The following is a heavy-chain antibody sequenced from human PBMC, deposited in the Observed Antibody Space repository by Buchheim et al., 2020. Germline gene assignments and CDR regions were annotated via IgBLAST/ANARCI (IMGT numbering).Heavy chain of an antibody. V-gene: IGHV4-31*03. CDR2: IYYSGST. Sequence: QVQLQESGPGLVKPSQTLSLTCTVSGGSISSGGYYWSWIRQHPGKGLEWIGYIYYSGSTYYNPSLKSRVTISVAPSKNQFSLKLSSVTAADTAVYYCARDYLIVVVPAATTYYYYGMDVWGQGTT. D-gene: IGHD2-2*01. CDR3: ARDYLIVVVPAATTYYYYGMDV. J-gene: IGHJ6*02. CDR1: GGSISSGGYY.